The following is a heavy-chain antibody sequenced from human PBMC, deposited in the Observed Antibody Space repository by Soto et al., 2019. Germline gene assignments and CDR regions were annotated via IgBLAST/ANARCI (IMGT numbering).Heavy chain of an antibody. V-gene: IGHV4-4*02. Sequence: QVQLQESGPGLVKPSGTLSLTCAVSGGSISSSNWWRWVRQPPGKGLEWIGEIYHSGSTNYNPSLRSRVPIPVDKSKNQFSLKLSSVTAADTAVHYCAISYYDILTGSGWFDPWGQGTLVTVSS. D-gene: IGHD3-9*01. J-gene: IGHJ5*02. CDR2: IYHSGST. CDR3: AISYYDILTGSGWFDP. CDR1: GGSISSSNW.